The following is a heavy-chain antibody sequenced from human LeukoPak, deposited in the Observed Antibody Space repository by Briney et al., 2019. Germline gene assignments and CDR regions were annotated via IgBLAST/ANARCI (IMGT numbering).Heavy chain of an antibody. Sequence: ASVKVSCKASGYTFISYNITWVRQAPGQGLEWMGWISPYSGATNSVQRLQGRLTMTSDTSTTTAFMELRDLKSDDTAVYFCARQHRFTPIYGMDVWGQGTTVIVSS. CDR2: ISPYSGAT. CDR3: ARQHRFTPIYGMDV. CDR1: GYTFISYN. J-gene: IGHJ6*02. D-gene: IGHD2-15*01. V-gene: IGHV1-18*01.